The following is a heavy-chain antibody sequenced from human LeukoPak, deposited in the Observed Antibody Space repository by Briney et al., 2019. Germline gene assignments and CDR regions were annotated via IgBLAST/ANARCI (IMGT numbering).Heavy chain of an antibody. J-gene: IGHJ6*03. CDR2: IIPIFGTA. Sequence: ASVKVSCKASGGTFSSYAIRWVRQAPGQGLEWMGGIIPIFGTANYAQKFQGRVTITADKSTSTAYMELSSLRSEDTAVYYCATSYCSSTSCYIFGYYYYYYYMDVWGKGTTVTVSS. V-gene: IGHV1-69*06. CDR3: ATSYCSSTSCYIFGYYYYYYYMDV. CDR1: GGTFSSYA. D-gene: IGHD2-2*02.